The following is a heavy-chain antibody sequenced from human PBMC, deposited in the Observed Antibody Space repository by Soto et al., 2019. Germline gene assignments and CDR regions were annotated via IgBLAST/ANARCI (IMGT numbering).Heavy chain of an antibody. CDR2: IDVVRGNA. V-gene: IGHV1-58*01. CDR3: AAFVGGYIYGLAWH. CDR1: GFTLSCSA. Sequence: SVKVSGKTSGFTLSCSAVDWVRKARGHRLQWIGWIDVVRGNANYAQMDKERVTIRRDMSTSTAYMELTSLSPEDTAVYYCAAFVGGYIYGLAWHWG. J-gene: IGHJ1*01. D-gene: IGHD4-17*01.